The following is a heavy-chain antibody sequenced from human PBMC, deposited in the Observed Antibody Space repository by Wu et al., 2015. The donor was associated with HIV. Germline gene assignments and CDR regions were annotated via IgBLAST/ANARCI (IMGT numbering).Heavy chain of an antibody. Sequence: QVQLVQSGAEVKKPGASVKVSCKASGYTFISYGISWVRQAPGQGLEWMGWSSAYNGNANYAQKFQGRVTITRNTSISTAYMELSSLRSEDTAVYYCARGLVDFWSGHILGGWFDP. V-gene: IGHV1-18*01. CDR1: GYTFISYG. J-gene: IGHJ5*02. CDR2: SSAYNGNA. D-gene: IGHD3-3*01. CDR3: ARGLVDFWSGHILGGWFDP.